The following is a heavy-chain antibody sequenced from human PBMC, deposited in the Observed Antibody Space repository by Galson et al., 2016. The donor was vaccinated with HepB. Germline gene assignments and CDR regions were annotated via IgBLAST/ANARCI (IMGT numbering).Heavy chain of an antibody. J-gene: IGHJ4*02. Sequence: LSLTCTVSGGSISSGDYYWSWIRQPPGKGLEWIGYIYHSGSTYYNPSLKSRVTILLDTSKNQFSLKLSSVTAADTAVFYCASLLYDSSALGYWGQGTLVTVSS. CDR3: ASLLYDSSALGY. D-gene: IGHD3-22*01. CDR1: GGSISSGDYY. V-gene: IGHV4-30-4*01. CDR2: IYHSGST.